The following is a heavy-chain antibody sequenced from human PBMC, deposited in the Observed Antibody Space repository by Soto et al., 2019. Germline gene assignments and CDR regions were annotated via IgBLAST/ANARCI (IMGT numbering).Heavy chain of an antibody. CDR3: GRGRESDGSVYRPVEY. D-gene: IGHD3-22*01. V-gene: IGHV3-7*03. Sequence: EMQLVESGGGLVQPGGSLRLSCAASGFIFSDSSMTWVRRAPGKGLEWVATIKKDESEIYYVDSVKGRFTISRDNAKNSLDLQMTSLRVEDTAVYYCGRGRESDGSVYRPVEYWGQGTLVTVSS. CDR1: GFIFSDSS. J-gene: IGHJ4*02. CDR2: IKKDESEI.